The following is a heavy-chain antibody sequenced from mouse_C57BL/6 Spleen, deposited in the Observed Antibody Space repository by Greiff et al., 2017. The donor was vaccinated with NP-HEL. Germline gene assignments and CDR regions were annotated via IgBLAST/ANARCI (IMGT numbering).Heavy chain of an antibody. CDR1: EYEFPSHD. V-gene: IGHV5-2*01. D-gene: IGHD1-1*01. CDR3: ARLRGLLLRSDWYFDV. Sequence: DVKLVESGGGLVQPGESLKLSCESNEYEFPSHDMSWVRKTPEKRLELVAAINSDGGSTYYPDTMARRFIISRDNTKKTLYLQMSSLRSEDTALYYCARLRGLLLRSDWYFDVWGTGTTVTVSS. CDR2: INSDGGST. J-gene: IGHJ1*03.